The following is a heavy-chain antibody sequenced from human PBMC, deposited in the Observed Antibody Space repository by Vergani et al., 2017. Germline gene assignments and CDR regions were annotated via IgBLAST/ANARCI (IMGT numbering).Heavy chain of an antibody. V-gene: IGHV3-30*18. J-gene: IGHJ6*03. CDR1: GFTFSSYG. D-gene: IGHD1-1*01. CDR3: AKVATVTTRYYYYYYMDV. CDR2: ISYDGSNK. Sequence: QVQLVESGGGVVQPGRYLRLSCAASGFTFSSYGMHWVRQAPGKGLEWVAVISYDGSNKYYADSVKGRFTISRDNSKNTLYLQMNSLRAEDTAVYYCAKVATVTTRYYYYYYMDVWGKGTTVTVSS.